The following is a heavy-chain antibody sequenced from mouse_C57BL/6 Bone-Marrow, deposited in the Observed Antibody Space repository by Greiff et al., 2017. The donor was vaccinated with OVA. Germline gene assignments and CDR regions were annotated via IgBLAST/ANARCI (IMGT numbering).Heavy chain of an antibody. CDR2: IYPGGGYT. Sequence: VKVVESGAELVRPGTSVKMSCKASGYTFTNYWIGWAKQRPGHGLEWIGDIYPGGGYTNYNEKFKGKATLTADKSSSTAYMQFSSLTSEDSAIYYCARYTTAFDYWGQGTTLTVSS. CDR3: ARYTTAFDY. D-gene: IGHD1-2*01. J-gene: IGHJ2*01. V-gene: IGHV1-63*01. CDR1: GYTFTNYW.